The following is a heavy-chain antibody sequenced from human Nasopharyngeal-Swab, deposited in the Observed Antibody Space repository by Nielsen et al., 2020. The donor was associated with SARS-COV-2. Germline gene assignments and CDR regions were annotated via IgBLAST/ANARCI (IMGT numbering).Heavy chain of an antibody. J-gene: IGHJ4*02. D-gene: IGHD6-19*01. V-gene: IGHV3-30*04. CDR3: AIDSSGQDY. CDR2: ISYDGINK. Sequence: VRQAPGKGLEWVAVISYDGINKYYADSVKGRFTISRDNSKNTLYLQMNSLRAEDTAVYYCAIDSSGQDYWGQGTLVTVSS.